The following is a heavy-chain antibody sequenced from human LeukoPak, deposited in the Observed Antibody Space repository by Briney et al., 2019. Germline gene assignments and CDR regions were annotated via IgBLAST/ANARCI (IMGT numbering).Heavy chain of an antibody. J-gene: IGHJ6*02. CDR2: ITNDGSST. D-gene: IGHD6-13*01. Sequence: GGSLRLSCAASGLTFSSHWMHWVRQAPGKGLVWVSRITNDGSSTTYADSVKGRFTISRDNAKNTLYLQMNSLRAEDTAVYYCAIAGSSSWYSMDVWGQGTTVTVSS. CDR3: AIAGSSSWYSMDV. CDR1: GLTFSSHW. V-gene: IGHV3-74*01.